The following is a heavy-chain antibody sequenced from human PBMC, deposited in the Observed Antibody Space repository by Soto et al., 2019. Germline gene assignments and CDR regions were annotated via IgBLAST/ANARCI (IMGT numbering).Heavy chain of an antibody. J-gene: IGHJ2*01. Sequence: SVSNAWMNWVRLAPGKGLEWVGRIKSKTDGGTTDYAAPVKGRFTISRDDSKNTLYLQMNSLKTEDTAVYYCTTAPTYLDWYFDLWGRGTLVTVSS. D-gene: IGHD3-16*01. V-gene: IGHV3-15*07. CDR1: SVSNAW. CDR2: IKSKTDGGTT. CDR3: TTAPTYLDWYFDL.